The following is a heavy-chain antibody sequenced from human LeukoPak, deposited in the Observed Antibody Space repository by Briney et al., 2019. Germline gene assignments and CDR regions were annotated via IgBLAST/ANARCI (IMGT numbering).Heavy chain of an antibody. D-gene: IGHD6-19*01. CDR2: ISGSGGST. V-gene: IGHV3-23*01. CDR3: AKIRWQWLVYDAFDI. Sequence: GGSLRLSCAASGFTFSSYAMSWVRQAPGKGLEWVSAISGSGGSTYYADSVKGRFTISRDNSKNTLYLQMNSLRAGDTAVYYCAKIRWQWLVYDAFDIWGQGTMVTVSS. CDR1: GFTFSSYA. J-gene: IGHJ3*02.